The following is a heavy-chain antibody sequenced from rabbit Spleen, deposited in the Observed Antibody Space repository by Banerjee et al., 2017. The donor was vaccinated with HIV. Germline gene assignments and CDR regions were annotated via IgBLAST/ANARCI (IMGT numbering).Heavy chain of an antibody. CDR1: GFDFSSYG. CDR3: VRGASSSGYYSL. V-gene: IGHV1S47*01. D-gene: IGHD1-1*01. J-gene: IGHJ4*01. CDR2: IDPVFGIT. Sequence: QEQLVESGGGLVQPGGSLKLSCKASGFDFSSYGVSWVRQAPGKGLEWIGYIDPVFGITYYANWVNGRFTISSHNAQNTLYLQLNSLTVADTATYFCVRGASSSGYYSLWGPGTLVTVS.